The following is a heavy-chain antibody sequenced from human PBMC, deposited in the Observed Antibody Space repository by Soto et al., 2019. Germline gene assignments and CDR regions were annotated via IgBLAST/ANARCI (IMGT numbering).Heavy chain of an antibody. CDR1: GFTFSNAW. Sequence: GGSLRLSCAASGFTFSNAWMNWVRQAPGKGLEWVGRIKSKTDGGTTDYAAPVKGRFTISRDDSKNTLYLQMNSLKTEDTAVYYCTTDQLSYSYYYYGMDVWGQGTTVTVSS. D-gene: IGHD1-26*01. V-gene: IGHV3-15*07. CDR3: TTDQLSYSYYYYGMDV. J-gene: IGHJ6*02. CDR2: IKSKTDGGTT.